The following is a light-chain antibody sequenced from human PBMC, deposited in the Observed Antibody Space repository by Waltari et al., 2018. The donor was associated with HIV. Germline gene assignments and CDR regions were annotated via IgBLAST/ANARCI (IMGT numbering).Light chain of an antibody. CDR1: SSNIGSNC. CDR2: RNN. V-gene: IGLV1-47*01. CDR3: ATWNDSL. Sequence: QSVLTQPPSASGTPGQRVTISCSGSSSNIGSNCVYWNHHLPGTAPKLLVYRNNQRPSGVPDRLSGCKSGTSASLAISGLRSEDEADYYCATWNDSLVGGGTKLTVL. J-gene: IGLJ2*01.